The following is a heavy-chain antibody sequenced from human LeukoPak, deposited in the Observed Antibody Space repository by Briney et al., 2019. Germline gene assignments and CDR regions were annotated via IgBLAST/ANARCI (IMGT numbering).Heavy chain of an antibody. D-gene: IGHD2/OR15-2a*01. V-gene: IGHV3-48*01. J-gene: IGHJ4*02. CDR2: ISGDGNAK. CDR3: ARDYVYAFDY. CDR1: GFIFSSYS. Sequence: GGSLRLSCAASGFIFSSYSINWVRQAPGKGPEWVSYISGDGNAKHYTDSVKGRFTISRDNAKNALYLQMNSLRPEDTAVYFCARDYVYAFDYWGQGTLVTVSS.